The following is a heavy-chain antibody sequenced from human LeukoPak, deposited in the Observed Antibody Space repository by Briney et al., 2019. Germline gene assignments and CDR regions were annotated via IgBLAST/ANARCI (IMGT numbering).Heavy chain of an antibody. Sequence: ASVKVSCKASGYTFTSYYMHWVRQAPGQGLEWMGIINPSGGSTSYAQKFQGRVTMTRDTSTSTVYMELSSLRSEDTAVYYCAREVAPRDYYDTSDLHDAFDIWGQGTMVTVSS. J-gene: IGHJ3*02. CDR3: AREVAPRDYYDTSDLHDAFDI. V-gene: IGHV1-46*01. D-gene: IGHD3-22*01. CDR2: INPSGGST. CDR1: GYTFTSYY.